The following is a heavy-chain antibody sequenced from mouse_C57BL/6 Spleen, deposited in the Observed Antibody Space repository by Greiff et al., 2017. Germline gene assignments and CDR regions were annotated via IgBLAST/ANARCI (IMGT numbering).Heavy chain of an antibody. Sequence: QVQLQQSGPELVKPGASVKLSCKASGYTFTSYDINWVKQRPGQGLEWIGWIYPRDGSTTYNEKFKGKATLTVDTSSSTAYMELHSLTSEDAAVYFCAREGNYGDYWGQGTTLTVSS. V-gene: IGHV1-85*01. J-gene: IGHJ2*01. CDR3: AREGNYGDY. CDR2: IYPRDGST. D-gene: IGHD2-14*01. CDR1: GYTFTSYD.